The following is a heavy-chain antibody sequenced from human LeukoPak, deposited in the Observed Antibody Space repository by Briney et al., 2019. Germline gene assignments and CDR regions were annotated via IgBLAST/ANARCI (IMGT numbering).Heavy chain of an antibody. J-gene: IGHJ4*02. Sequence: SETLSLTCTVSGGSISNHYFIWIRQPPGKGLEWIGYIYYSGSTNYNPSLKSRVTISVDTSKNQFSLKLSSVTAADTAVYYCARDPSGSGSVFDYWGQGTLVTVSS. CDR1: GGSISNHY. CDR3: ARDPSGSGSVFDY. D-gene: IGHD3-10*01. CDR2: IYYSGST. V-gene: IGHV4-59*11.